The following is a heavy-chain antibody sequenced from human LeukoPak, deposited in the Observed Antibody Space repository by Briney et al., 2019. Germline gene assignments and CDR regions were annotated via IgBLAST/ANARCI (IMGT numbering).Heavy chain of an antibody. CDR1: GGSISSSSYY. Sequence: SETLSLTCTVSGGSISSSSYYWGWIRQPPGKGLEWIGSIYYSGSTYYNPSLKSRVTISVDTSKNQFSLKLSSVTAADTAVYYCACHFWMGPAAVDYWGQGTLVTVSS. CDR3: ACHFWMGPAAVDY. CDR2: IYYSGST. J-gene: IGHJ4*02. V-gene: IGHV4-39*01. D-gene: IGHD3-3*01.